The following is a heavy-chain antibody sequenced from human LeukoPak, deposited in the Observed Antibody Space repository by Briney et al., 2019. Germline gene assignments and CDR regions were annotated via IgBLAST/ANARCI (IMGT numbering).Heavy chain of an antibody. J-gene: IGHJ5*02. CDR2: INPNSGGT. D-gene: IGHD2-2*01. CDR3: ARVHWRPATHWFDP. CDR1: GYTFTGYY. V-gene: IGHV1-2*06. Sequence: GASVKVSCKAAGYTFTGYYMFWVRQAPGQGLEWMGRINPNSGGTNYAQKFQGRVTMTRDTSISTAYMELSSLRSDDTAMYYCARVHWRPATHWFDPWGQGTLVTVSS.